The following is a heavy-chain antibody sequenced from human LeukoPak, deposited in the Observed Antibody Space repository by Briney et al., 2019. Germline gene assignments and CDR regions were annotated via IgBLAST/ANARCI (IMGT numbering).Heavy chain of an antibody. V-gene: IGHV3-20*04. CDR3: ARGAGSSGWPPAGYFFAY. Sequence: PGGSLRLSCAASGFTFDDYGMSWVRHAPGRGLEWVSGINWNGGGTVYADSVKGRFTISRDNAKNSVYLQMNSLRAEDTAFYYCARGAGSSGWPPAGYFFAYWGQGTLVTVSS. J-gene: IGHJ4*02. CDR2: INWNGGGT. CDR1: GFTFDDYG. D-gene: IGHD6-19*01.